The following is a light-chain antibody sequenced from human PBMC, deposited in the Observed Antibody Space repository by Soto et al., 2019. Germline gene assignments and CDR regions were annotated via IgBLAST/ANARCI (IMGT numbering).Light chain of an antibody. J-gene: IGKJ4*01. CDR1: QSLLYSSNNKNY. CDR2: WAS. CDR3: QQCYTIPLT. Sequence: DIVMTQSPDSLAVSLGERATIDCRSSQSLLYSSNNKNYLAWYQQKPGQPPRLLIYWASTREAGVPDRFSGSGSGTDFTLTISSLQAEDVAVYYCQQCYTIPLTFGGGTKVDIK. V-gene: IGKV4-1*01.